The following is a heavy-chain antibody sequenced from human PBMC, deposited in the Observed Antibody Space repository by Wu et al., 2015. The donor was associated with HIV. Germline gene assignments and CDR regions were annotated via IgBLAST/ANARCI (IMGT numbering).Heavy chain of an antibody. V-gene: IGHV1-24*01. Sequence: HDQLVQSGAEVKKPGASVKVSCKVSGYTLSKLSVHWVRQAPGKGLEWMGGSDPEDGETVYAQKFQGRVTLTEDTSTDTAYMKLTRLRSEDTAVYYCATLIRYNLNDKADAFDFWGHGTMVTVSS. CDR1: GYTLSKLS. D-gene: IGHD1-1*01. CDR2: SDPEDGET. J-gene: IGHJ3*01. CDR3: ATLIRYNLNDKADAFDF.